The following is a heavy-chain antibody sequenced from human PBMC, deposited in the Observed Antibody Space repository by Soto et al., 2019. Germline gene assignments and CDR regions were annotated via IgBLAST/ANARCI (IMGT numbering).Heavy chain of an antibody. J-gene: IGHJ4*02. D-gene: IGHD3-22*01. CDR2: ISAYNGNT. CDR1: GYTFTSYG. V-gene: IGHV1-18*01. Sequence: GASVKVSCKAPGYTFTSYGISWVRQAPGQGLEWMGWISAYNGNTNYAQKLQGRVTMTTDTSTSTAYMELSRLRSDDTAVYYCARQLHYDSSGYRIYYFDYWGQGTLVTVSS. CDR3: ARQLHYDSSGYRIYYFDY.